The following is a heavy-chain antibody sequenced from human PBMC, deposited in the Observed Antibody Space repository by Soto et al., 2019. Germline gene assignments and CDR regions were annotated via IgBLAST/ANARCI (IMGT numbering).Heavy chain of an antibody. CDR1: GFTFSSYG. V-gene: IGHV3-33*01. J-gene: IGHJ5*02. CDR3: ARDGRSLVAATWFDP. CDR2: IWYDGSNK. D-gene: IGHD2-15*01. Sequence: QVQLVESGGGVVQPGRSLRLSCAASGFTFSSYGMHWVRQAPGKGLEWVAVIWYDGSNKYYADSVKGRFTISRDNSKNTLYLQMNSLRAEDTAVYYCARDGRSLVAATWFDPWGQGTLVTVCS.